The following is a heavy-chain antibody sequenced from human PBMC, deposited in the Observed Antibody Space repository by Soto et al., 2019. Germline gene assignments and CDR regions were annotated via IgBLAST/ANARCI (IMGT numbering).Heavy chain of an antibody. CDR2: ISYDGSNK. D-gene: IGHD6-19*01. V-gene: IGHV3-30*18. Sequence: QVQLVESGGGVVQPGRSLRLSCAASGFTFSSYGMHWVRQAPGKGLEWVAVISYDGSNKYYADSVKGRFTISRDNSKNPMYLQMNSLRAEDTAVYYCAKDKASGIAVAGFIAWGQGTLVTVSS. J-gene: IGHJ5*02. CDR3: AKDKASGIAVAGFIA. CDR1: GFTFSSYG.